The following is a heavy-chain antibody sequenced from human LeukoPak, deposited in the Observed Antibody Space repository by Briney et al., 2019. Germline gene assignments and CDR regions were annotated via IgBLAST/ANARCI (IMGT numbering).Heavy chain of an antibody. CDR2: INPNSGGT. V-gene: IGHV1-2*02. J-gene: IGHJ4*02. CDR1: GYIFTGYY. D-gene: IGHD3-10*01. CDR3: ARELWFGEFYFDY. Sequence: ASVRVSCKASGYIFTGYYMHWMRQAPGQGLEWMGWINPNSGGTNYAQKFQGRVTMTRDTFISTVYMDLSRLRSDDTAVYYCARELWFGEFYFDYWGQGTLVTISS.